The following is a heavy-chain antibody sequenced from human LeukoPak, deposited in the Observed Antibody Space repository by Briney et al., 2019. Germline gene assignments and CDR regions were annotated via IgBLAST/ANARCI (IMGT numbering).Heavy chain of an antibody. CDR1: GFTFDDYA. Sequence: PGGSLGLSCAASGFTFDDYAMHWVRQAPGKGLEWVSLISGDGGSTYYADSVKGRFTISRDNSKNSLYLQMNSLRTEDTALYYCAKDIVVVVAATAGNYYYGMDVWGQGTTVTVSS. V-gene: IGHV3-43*02. CDR3: AKDIVVVVAATAGNYYYGMDV. J-gene: IGHJ6*02. D-gene: IGHD2-15*01. CDR2: ISGDGGST.